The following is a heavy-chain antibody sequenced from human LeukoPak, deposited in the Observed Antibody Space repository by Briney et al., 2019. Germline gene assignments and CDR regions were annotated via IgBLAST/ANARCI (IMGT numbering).Heavy chain of an antibody. CDR3: ARVGVVAATLDY. Sequence: HPGGSLRLSCAASGFTFSSYAMHWVRQAPGKGLEYVSAISSNGGSTYYANSVKGRFTISRDNSKNTLYLQMGSLRAEDMAVYYCARVGVVAATLDYWGQGTLVTVSS. CDR1: GFTFSSYA. V-gene: IGHV3-64*01. J-gene: IGHJ4*02. D-gene: IGHD2-15*01. CDR2: ISSNGGST.